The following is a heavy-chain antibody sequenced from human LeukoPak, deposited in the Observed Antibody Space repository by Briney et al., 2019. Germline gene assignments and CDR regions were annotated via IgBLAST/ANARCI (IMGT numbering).Heavy chain of an antibody. CDR3: ARGGGYCTGPSCYTFDY. Sequence: GGSLRLSCVASGFTFDNYAMHWVRQAPGKGLEWVALVSHDGSNKYYADSVKGRFTISRDNSKNTLYLQMNSLRAEDTTVFYCARGGGYCTGPSCYTFDYWGQGTLVTVSS. V-gene: IGHV3-30-3*01. D-gene: IGHD2-2*02. J-gene: IGHJ4*02. CDR2: VSHDGSNK. CDR1: GFTFDNYA.